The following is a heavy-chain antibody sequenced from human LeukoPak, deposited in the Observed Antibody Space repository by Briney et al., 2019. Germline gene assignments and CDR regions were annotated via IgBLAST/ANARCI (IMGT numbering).Heavy chain of an antibody. CDR2: IKQDGTEK. J-gene: IGHJ4*02. D-gene: IGHD3-22*01. Sequence: GGSLRLSCAASGFTFSTYWMTWVRQAPGKGLEWVANIKQDGTEKYYVDSVKGRFTISRDNVKNSLYLQMNSLRAEDTALYYCAKAPYYYDSEGIFDYWGQGTLVTVSS. CDR1: GFTFSTYW. V-gene: IGHV3-7*03. CDR3: AKAPYYYDSEGIFDY.